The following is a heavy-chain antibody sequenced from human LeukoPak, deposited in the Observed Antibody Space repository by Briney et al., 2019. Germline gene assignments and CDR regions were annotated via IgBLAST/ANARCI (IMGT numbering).Heavy chain of an antibody. CDR1: GYTLTELS. J-gene: IGHJ4*02. CDR3: ARGLGNSGYYVIDY. D-gene: IGHD5-12*01. CDR2: INPNSGCT. Sequence: GASVKVSCKVSGYTLTELSMHWVRQAPGQGREWMGWINPNSGCTNYAKKFQGRVTKTRDTSISTAYMELSGMRSDDTAVYYCARGLGNSGYYVIDYWGQGTLVIVSS. V-gene: IGHV1-2*02.